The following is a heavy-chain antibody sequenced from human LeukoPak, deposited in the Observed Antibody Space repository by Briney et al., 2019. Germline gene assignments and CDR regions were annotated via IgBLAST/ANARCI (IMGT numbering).Heavy chain of an antibody. V-gene: IGHV3-30*04. J-gene: IGHJ4*02. CDR2: ISYDGSNK. CDR1: GFTFSHYA. D-gene: IGHD6-13*01. CDR3: ARDPLSSSSFDL. Sequence: GGSLRLSCAASGFTFSHYAMHWVRQAPGKGLEWVAVISYDGSNKYYADSVKGRFTISRDNSKNTLYLQMNSLRAEDTAVYYCARDPLSSSSFDLWGQGTLVTVSS.